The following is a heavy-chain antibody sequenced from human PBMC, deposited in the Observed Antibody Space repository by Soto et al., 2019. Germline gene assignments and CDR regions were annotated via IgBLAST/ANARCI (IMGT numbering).Heavy chain of an antibody. V-gene: IGHV3-7*01. CDR1: GFTISSYW. Sequence: GGSLILSCAASGFTISSYWMSWVRQAPGKGLEWVANIKQDGSEKYYVDSVKGRFTISRDNAKNSLYLQMNSLRAEDTAVYYCARPQSGSPDYWGQGTLVTVS. CDR2: IKQDGSEK. J-gene: IGHJ4*02. CDR3: ARPQSGSPDY. D-gene: IGHD5-12*01.